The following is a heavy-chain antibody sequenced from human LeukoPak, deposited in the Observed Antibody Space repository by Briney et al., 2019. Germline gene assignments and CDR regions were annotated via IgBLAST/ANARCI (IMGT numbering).Heavy chain of an antibody. Sequence: SETLSLTCTVSGGSISSYYWSWIRQPPGKGLEWIGYIYYSGSTNYNPSLKSRVTMSVDTSKNQFSLKLSSVTAADTAVYYCARGDIVVVPTAFGIQLSYFDYWGQGTLVTVSS. V-gene: IGHV4-59*12. CDR3: ARGDIVVVPTAFGIQLSYFDY. D-gene: IGHD2-2*01. CDR1: GGSISSYY. J-gene: IGHJ4*02. CDR2: IYYSGST.